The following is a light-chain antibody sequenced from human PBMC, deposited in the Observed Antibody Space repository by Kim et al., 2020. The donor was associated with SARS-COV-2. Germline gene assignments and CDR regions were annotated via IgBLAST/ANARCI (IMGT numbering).Light chain of an antibody. CDR1: SSDVGGYTY. CDR3: SSYTSSSTRV. J-gene: IGLJ2*01. CDR2: DVS. V-gene: IGLV2-14*03. Sequence: GQSIAISCTGTSSDVGGYTYVSWYQQHPGKAPKLMIYDVSNRPSGVSTRFSGSKSGNTASLTISGLQAEDEADYYCSSYTSSSTRVFGGGTQLT.